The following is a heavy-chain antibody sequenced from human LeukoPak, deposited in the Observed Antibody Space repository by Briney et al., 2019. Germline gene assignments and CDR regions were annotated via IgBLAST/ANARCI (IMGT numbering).Heavy chain of an antibody. D-gene: IGHD4-23*01. Sequence: SETLSLTCTVSGFSISTCYWSWFRQPAGKGLEWIGRIHSSGNTNYNPSLQSRVSLSIDTSQNQFSLRLTSLTAADTAVYFYARDVGKAYWGQGLLAIVSS. V-gene: IGHV4-4*07. J-gene: IGHJ4*02. CDR1: GFSISTCY. CDR3: ARDVGKAY. CDR2: IHSSGNT.